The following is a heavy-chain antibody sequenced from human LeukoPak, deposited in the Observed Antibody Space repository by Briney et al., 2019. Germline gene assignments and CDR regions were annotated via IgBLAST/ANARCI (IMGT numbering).Heavy chain of an antibody. CDR3: ARDRAASGGLFQY. CDR2: IYSGGNT. V-gene: IGHV3-53*01. Sequence: PGGSLRLSCAASGFTVSNNYMSWVRQAPGKGLEWVSVIYSGGNTYYADSVKGRFTISRDSSTNTLNLQMNSLRVDDTAVYYCARDRAASGGLFQYWGQGALVTVSS. D-gene: IGHD6-25*01. J-gene: IGHJ1*01. CDR1: GFTVSNNY.